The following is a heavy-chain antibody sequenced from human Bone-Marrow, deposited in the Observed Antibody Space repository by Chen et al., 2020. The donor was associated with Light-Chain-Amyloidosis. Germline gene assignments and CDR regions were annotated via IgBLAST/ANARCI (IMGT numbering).Heavy chain of an antibody. CDR1: GFMFKTHA. J-gene: IGHJ3*02. D-gene: IGHD5-12*01. CDR3: VTDPPGCGFAFDT. CDR2: IWFDGSNK. V-gene: IGHV3-33*01. Sequence: QVRLVESGGGVVQPGRSLRLSCAASGFMFKTHAMHWVRQAPGKGLEWVAYIWFDGSNKHYADSVKGRFTISRDNSKNTVDLQMDSLRVEDTALYYCVTDPPGCGFAFDTWGQGTLVTVSS.